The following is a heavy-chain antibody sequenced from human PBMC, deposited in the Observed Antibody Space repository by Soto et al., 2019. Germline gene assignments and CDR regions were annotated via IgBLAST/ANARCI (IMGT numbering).Heavy chain of an antibody. CDR2: ISSSGSTI. V-gene: IGHV3-11*01. CDR3: AKDTPPLPA. Sequence: PGGSLRLSCAASGFTFSDYYMSWIRQAPGKGLEWVSYISSSGSTIYYADSVKGRFTISRDNSKNTLYLQMNSLRAEDTAVYFCAKDTPPLPAWGRGTMVTVSS. J-gene: IGHJ3*01. D-gene: IGHD2-15*01. CDR1: GFTFSDYY.